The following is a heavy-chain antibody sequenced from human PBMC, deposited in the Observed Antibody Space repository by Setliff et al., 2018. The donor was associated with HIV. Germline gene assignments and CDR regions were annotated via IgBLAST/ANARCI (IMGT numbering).Heavy chain of an antibody. J-gene: IGHJ5*01. V-gene: IGHV4-39*07. Sequence: PSETLSLTCTVSGGSIRTGAYYWGWIRQPPVRGLEWIGSIYYDGRTFYKPSLKSRLPVSVDTSKNQFSLSLNSVTAADTAVYLCARGGAVSADFDSWGQGTLVTVSS. D-gene: IGHD3-16*01. CDR1: GGSIRTGAYY. CDR3: ARGGAVSADFDS. CDR2: IYYDGRT.